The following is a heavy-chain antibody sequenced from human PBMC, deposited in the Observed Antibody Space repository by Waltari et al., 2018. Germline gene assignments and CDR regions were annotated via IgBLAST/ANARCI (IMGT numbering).Heavy chain of an antibody. CDR1: GGSLRSGSYY. J-gene: IGHJ5*02. V-gene: IGHV4-39*07. CDR2: FSFGWTT. D-gene: IGHD3-3*01. Sequence: QLQLQESGPGLVKPSEPLSLPCTVSGGSLRSGSYYWGWIRQPPGKGRGSIGSFSFGWTTYYNLSLKSRVTMSVDTSRDQYSLSLRSVAAADTAVYYCARYYGNGEGWLDPWGQGTLVTVSS. CDR3: ARYYGNGEGWLDP.